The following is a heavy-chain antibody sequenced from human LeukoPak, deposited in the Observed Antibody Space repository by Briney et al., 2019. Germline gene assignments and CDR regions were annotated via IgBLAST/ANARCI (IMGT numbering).Heavy chain of an antibody. CDR3: ARDNSGWYGMDY. Sequence: GGSLRLSCAASGFTFSSYSMKWVRQAPGKGLEWVSSISSSSSYIYYADSVKGRFTISRDNAKNSLYLQMNSLRAEDTAVYYCARDNSGWYGMDYWGQGTLVTVSS. J-gene: IGHJ4*02. D-gene: IGHD6-19*01. CDR1: GFTFSSYS. V-gene: IGHV3-21*01. CDR2: ISSSSSYI.